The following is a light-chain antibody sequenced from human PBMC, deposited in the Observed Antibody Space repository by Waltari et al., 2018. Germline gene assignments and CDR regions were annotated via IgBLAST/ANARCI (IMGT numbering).Light chain of an antibody. Sequence: QSVLTQPPSASGTPGQRVTMSCSGNNSNIGSNLVSWYQHLPGTAPKLLIYRDSHRPSGVPDRVSGSRSGNSASLAISGLRSDDEADYYCATWDVGLSAWMFGGGTKLTVL. CDR1: NSNIGSNL. CDR2: RDS. V-gene: IGLV1-47*01. J-gene: IGLJ3*02. CDR3: ATWDVGLSAWM.